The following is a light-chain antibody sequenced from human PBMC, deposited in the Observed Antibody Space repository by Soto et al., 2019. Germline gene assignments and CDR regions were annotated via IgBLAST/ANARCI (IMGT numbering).Light chain of an antibody. V-gene: IGKV3-20*01. Sequence: ETVVTQSPGTLSLSPGERATLSCRASQTVTKSYLAWYQQKPGQAPRLLIFGTSSRATGVPDRFSGSGSGTDFTITISSLEPEDFAVYFCQQSGSSPWTFGHGPKVEIK. CDR3: QQSGSSPWT. J-gene: IGKJ1*01. CDR1: QTVTKSY. CDR2: GTS.